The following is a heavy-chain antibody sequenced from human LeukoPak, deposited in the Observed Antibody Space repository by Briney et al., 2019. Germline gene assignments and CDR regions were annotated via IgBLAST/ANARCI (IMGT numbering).Heavy chain of an antibody. J-gene: IGHJ4*02. CDR2: IYYNGDT. Sequence: SETLSLTCSVSGDSITGYSWSWIRQTPGKGLEWIGYIYYNGDTHYNPSLNSRLSMSVDTPKKQFSLNLRSVTAADTAVYYCARQSGSGWYYFDYWGQGTLVTVSS. CDR3: ARQSGSGWYYFDY. CDR1: GDSITGYS. D-gene: IGHD6-19*01. V-gene: IGHV4-59*08.